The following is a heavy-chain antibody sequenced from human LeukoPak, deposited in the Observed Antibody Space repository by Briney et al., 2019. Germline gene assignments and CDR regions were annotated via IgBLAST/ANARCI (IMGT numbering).Heavy chain of an antibody. Sequence: PGGSLRLSCAASGLAFSAYKMHWVRQAPRKGLVWVSRISTDGYTTDYADFVQGRFTISRDNSKNTLYLQMNSLRAEDTAVYYCAKDRLRLGYWGQGTLVTVSS. CDR1: GLAFSAYK. V-gene: IGHV3-74*01. J-gene: IGHJ4*02. CDR3: AKDRLRLGY. D-gene: IGHD3-16*01. CDR2: ISTDGYTT.